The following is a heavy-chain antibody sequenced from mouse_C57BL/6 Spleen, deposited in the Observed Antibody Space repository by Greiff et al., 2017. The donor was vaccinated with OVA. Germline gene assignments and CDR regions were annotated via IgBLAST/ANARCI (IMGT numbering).Heavy chain of an antibody. CDR2: IYPGDGGT. D-gene: IGHD3-2*02. CDR1: GYAFSSYW. CDR3: ATAQAGAMDY. Sequence: VQLQQSGAELVKPGASVKISCKASGYAFSSYWMNWVKQRPGQGLEWIGQIYPGDGGTNYNGKFKGKATLTVDKSSSTAYMQRRSLTSEDSAVYFCATAQAGAMDYWGQGTSVTVSS. J-gene: IGHJ4*01. V-gene: IGHV1-80*01.